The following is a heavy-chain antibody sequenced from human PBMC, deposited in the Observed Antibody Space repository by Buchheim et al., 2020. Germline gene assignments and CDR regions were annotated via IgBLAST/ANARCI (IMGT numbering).Heavy chain of an antibody. CDR2: IKEDGSEK. D-gene: IGHD6-19*01. Sequence: EVQLVESGGGLVQPGGSLRLSCAASGFSFSSYWMSWVRQAPGRGLEWVATIKEDGSEKYYVDSVKGRFTISRDNAKNSQYLQMNSLRAEDTAVYYCAREDYNSGWYGGYYHGMDVWGQGT. V-gene: IGHV3-7*01. J-gene: IGHJ6*02. CDR1: GFSFSSYW. CDR3: AREDYNSGWYGGYYHGMDV.